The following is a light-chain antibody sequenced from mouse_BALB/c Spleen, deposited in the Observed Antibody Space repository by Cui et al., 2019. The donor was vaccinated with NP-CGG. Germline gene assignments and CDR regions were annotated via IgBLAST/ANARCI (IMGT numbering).Light chain of an antibody. CDR2: GTN. J-gene: IGLJ1*01. V-gene: IGLV1*01. Sequence: QAVLTPDSAVTTSPGETVTLTCRSSTGAVTTSNYANWVQEKPDHLFTGLIGGTNNRTPGVPARFSGSLIGDKAALTITGAQTEDEAIYFCALWYSNHWVFGGGTKLTVL. CDR3: ALWYSNHWV. CDR1: TGAVTTSNY.